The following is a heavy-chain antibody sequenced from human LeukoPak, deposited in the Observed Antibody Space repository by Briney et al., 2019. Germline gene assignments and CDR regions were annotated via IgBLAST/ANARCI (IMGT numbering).Heavy chain of an antibody. CDR3: ASGVGELLSD. D-gene: IGHD3-10*01. CDR2: IYYSGST. CDR1: GGSISSSSYY. J-gene: IGHJ4*02. V-gene: IGHV4-39*07. Sequence: SETLSLTCTVSGGSISSSSYYWGWIRQPPGKGLEWIGSIYYSGSTNYNPSLKSRVSISVDTSKNQFSLKLRSVSAADTAVYYCASGVGELLSDWGQGTLVTVSS.